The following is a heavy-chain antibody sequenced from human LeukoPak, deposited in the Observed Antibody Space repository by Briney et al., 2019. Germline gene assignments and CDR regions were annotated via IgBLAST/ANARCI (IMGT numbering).Heavy chain of an antibody. J-gene: IGHJ4*02. CDR1: GYSFTSYW. V-gene: IGHV5-51*01. D-gene: IGHD3-10*01. Sequence: GESLKISFKGSGYSFTSYWIGWVRPIPGKGLEWMGIIYPGDSDTRYSPSFQGQVTISADKSISTAYLQWSSLKASDTARYYCARLTMVRGVISSVGYWGQGTLVTVSS. CDR2: IYPGDSDT. CDR3: ARLTMVRGVISSVGY.